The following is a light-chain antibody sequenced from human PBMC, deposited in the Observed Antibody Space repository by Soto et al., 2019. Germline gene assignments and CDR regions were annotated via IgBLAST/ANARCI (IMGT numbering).Light chain of an antibody. CDR3: SSFTISRNTVI. J-gene: IGLJ2*01. V-gene: IGLV2-14*01. Sequence: QSALTQPASVSGSPGQLITISCTGTSSDVDGYNYVSWYQYHPGKAPKLMIYDVNNRPSGVSNRFSGSKSGNTASLTISGLQAEDEADYYCSSFTISRNTVIFGGGTKLTVL. CDR2: DVN. CDR1: SSDVDGYNY.